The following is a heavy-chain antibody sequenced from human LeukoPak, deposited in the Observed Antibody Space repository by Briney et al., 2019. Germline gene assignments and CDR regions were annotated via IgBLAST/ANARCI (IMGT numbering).Heavy chain of an antibody. V-gene: IGHV3-7*01. D-gene: IGHD6-19*01. J-gene: IGHJ3*02. CDR2: IKQDGSEK. Sequence: PGGSLRLSCAASGFTFSSYWMSWVRQAPGKGLEWVANIKQDGSEKYYVDSVKGRFTISRDNAKNSLYLQMNSLRAEDTAVYYCVRVRDSSGWDAFDIWGQGTMVTVSS. CDR3: VRVRDSSGWDAFDI. CDR1: GFTFSSYW.